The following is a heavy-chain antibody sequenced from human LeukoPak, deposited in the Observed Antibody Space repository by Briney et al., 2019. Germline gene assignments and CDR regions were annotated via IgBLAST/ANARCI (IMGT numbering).Heavy chain of an antibody. Sequence: SETLSLTCTVSGGPISSSSYYWGWIRQPPGRGLEWIGSIYYSGSTYYNPSLKSQVTVSVDTSKNQFSLRLSSVTAADTAVYYCARNRRYSSGWYTWFDPWGQGTLVTVSS. V-gene: IGHV4-39*01. CDR3: ARNRRYSSGWYTWFDP. J-gene: IGHJ5*02. CDR2: IYYSGST. CDR1: GGPISSSSYY. D-gene: IGHD6-19*01.